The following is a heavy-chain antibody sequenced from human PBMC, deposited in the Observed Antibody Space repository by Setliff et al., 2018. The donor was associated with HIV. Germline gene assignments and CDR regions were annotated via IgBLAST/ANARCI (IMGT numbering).Heavy chain of an antibody. V-gene: IGHV4-39*07. CDR1: GDSIISGSYY. Sequence: SEILSLTCIVTGDSIISGSYYWAWIRQPPGKGLEWIGTIYNGGASHYNPSPKSRVIIFLDPSKNQFSLELTSVTAADTAVYYCAREAPSEPTRYYNFWSGYPDWFDPWGPGTLVTVSS. CDR2: IYNGGAS. J-gene: IGHJ5*02. D-gene: IGHD3-3*01. CDR3: AREAPSEPTRYYNFWSGYPDWFDP.